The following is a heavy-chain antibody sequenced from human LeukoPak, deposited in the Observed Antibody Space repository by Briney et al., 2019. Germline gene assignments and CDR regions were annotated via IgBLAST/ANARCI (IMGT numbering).Heavy chain of an antibody. Sequence: SETLSLTCTVSGGSISSSSYYWGWIRQPPGKGLEWIGSIYYSGSTYYNPSLKSRVTISVDTSKNQFSLKLSSVTAADTAVYYCARDQRIAAAIPSWYFDLWGRGTLVTVSS. V-gene: IGHV4-39*07. J-gene: IGHJ2*01. CDR3: ARDQRIAAAIPSWYFDL. D-gene: IGHD6-13*01. CDR1: GGSISSSSYY. CDR2: IYYSGST.